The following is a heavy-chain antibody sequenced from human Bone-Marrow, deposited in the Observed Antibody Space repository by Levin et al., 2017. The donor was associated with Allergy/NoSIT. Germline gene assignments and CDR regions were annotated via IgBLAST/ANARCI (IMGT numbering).Heavy chain of an antibody. D-gene: IGHD5-18*01. V-gene: IGHV3-7*01. CDR2: IKQDGSEK. CDR3: ARDVLTAMVKWLYFDY. CDR1: GFTFSSYW. J-gene: IGHJ4*02. Sequence: PGGSLRLSCAASGFTFSSYWMSWVRQAPGKGLEWVANIKQDGSEKYYVDSVKGRFTISRDNAKNSLYLQMNSLRAEDTAVYYCARDVLTAMVKWLYFDYWGQGTLVTVSS.